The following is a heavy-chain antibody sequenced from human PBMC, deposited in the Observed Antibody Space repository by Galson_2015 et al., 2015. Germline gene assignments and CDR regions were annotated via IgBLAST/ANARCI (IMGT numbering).Heavy chain of an antibody. CDR3: ARAHQFYGDYTPPFDY. J-gene: IGHJ4*02. D-gene: IGHD4-17*01. Sequence: SVKVSCKASGGTFSSYAISWVRQAPGQGLEWMGGIIPIFGTANYAQKFQGRVTITADESTSTAYMELSSLRSEDTAVYYCARAHQFYGDYTPPFDYWGQGTLVTVSS. CDR1: GGTFSSYA. V-gene: IGHV1-69*13. CDR2: IIPIFGTA.